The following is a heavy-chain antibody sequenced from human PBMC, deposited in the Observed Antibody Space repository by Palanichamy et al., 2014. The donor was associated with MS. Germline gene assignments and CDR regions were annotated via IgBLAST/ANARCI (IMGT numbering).Heavy chain of an antibody. Sequence: QVQLQESGPGLVKPSETLSLTCTVSGGSVRGGSDYWSWIRQPPGKGLEWIGYIYKTGSTNYNATLKSRVTISIDTSKNQFSLMVRSVTAADTAVYFCAKGVRYDLPNWFDPWGQGILVTVSS. CDR2: IYKTGST. D-gene: IGHD3-10*01. J-gene: IGHJ5*02. V-gene: IGHV4-61*01. CDR1: GGSVRGGSDY. CDR3: AKGVRYDLPNWFDP.